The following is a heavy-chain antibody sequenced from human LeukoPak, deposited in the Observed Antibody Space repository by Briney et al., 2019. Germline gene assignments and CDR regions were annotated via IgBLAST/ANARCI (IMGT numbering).Heavy chain of an antibody. J-gene: IGHJ4*02. Sequence: ASVKVSCKASGYTFTGYYMHWVRQAPGQGLEWMGWINPHSGGTNYAQKFQGRVTMTRDTSISTAYMELSRLRSDDTAVYYCARVGDNYYDSSGYDYWGQGTLVTVSS. CDR1: GYTFTGYY. V-gene: IGHV1-2*02. D-gene: IGHD3-22*01. CDR2: INPHSGGT. CDR3: ARVGDNYYDSSGYDY.